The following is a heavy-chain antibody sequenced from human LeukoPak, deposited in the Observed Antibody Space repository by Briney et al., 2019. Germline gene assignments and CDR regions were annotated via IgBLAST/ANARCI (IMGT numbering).Heavy chain of an antibody. CDR2: IHSGRST. Sequence: GGSLRLSCAASGFTVSSNDMSWVRQAPGKGLEWVSLIHSGRSTYYADSVKGRFTISRDNSKNTLYLQINSLRAEDTAVYFCAKDRLGGPYFFHYWGQGTLVTVSS. D-gene: IGHD3-16*01. V-gene: IGHV3-53*01. CDR3: AKDRLGGPYFFHY. J-gene: IGHJ4*02. CDR1: GFTVSSND.